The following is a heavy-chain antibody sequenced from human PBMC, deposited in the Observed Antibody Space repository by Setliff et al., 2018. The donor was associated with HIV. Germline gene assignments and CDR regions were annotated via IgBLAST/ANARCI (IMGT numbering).Heavy chain of an antibody. V-gene: IGHV1-69*13. CDR2: IIPIFATP. CDR1: GETFSSYA. CDR3: AHMATQWDGFDI. J-gene: IGHJ3*02. D-gene: IGHD2-8*01. Sequence: SVTVSCKASGETFSSYAINWVRQAPGQGLEWMGVIIPIFATPSYAQTFQGRLTITADQSTTTAYMKLSGLTSKDTAVYFCAHMATQWDGFDIWGQGTMVTVSS.